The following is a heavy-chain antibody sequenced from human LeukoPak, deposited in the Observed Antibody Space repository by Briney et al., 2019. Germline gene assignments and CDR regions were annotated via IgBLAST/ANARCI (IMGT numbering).Heavy chain of an antibody. CDR2: ISTYNGNT. CDR3: TRASFDH. Sequence: ASVNVSCTASGYTFVTYGINWVRQAPGQRPEWMGWISTYNGNTKYALKFQDRVTLTGDTSTTTAYMELRSLTSDDRAVYYCTRASFDHWGQGTLVIVSS. J-gene: IGHJ4*02. V-gene: IGHV1-18*01. CDR1: GYTFVTYG.